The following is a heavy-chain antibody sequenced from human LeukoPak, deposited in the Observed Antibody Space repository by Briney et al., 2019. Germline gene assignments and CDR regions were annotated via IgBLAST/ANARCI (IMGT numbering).Heavy chain of an antibody. J-gene: IGHJ4*02. D-gene: IGHD5-24*01. Sequence: GGSLRLSCAASGFTFDDYAMHWVRQAPGKGLEWVSGISWNSGIIDYADSVKGRFTISRDNAKTSLYLQMNSLRAEDTALYYCAKDLGPGSMATSPGFDYWGQGTLVTVSS. CDR1: GFTFDDYA. CDR2: ISWNSGII. CDR3: AKDLGPGSMATSPGFDY. V-gene: IGHV3-9*01.